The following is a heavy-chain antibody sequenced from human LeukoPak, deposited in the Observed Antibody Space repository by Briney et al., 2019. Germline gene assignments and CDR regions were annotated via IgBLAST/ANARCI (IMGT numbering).Heavy chain of an antibody. Sequence: SETLSLTCTVSGVSISSGGYYWRWLRQHPGKGLEWIVYIYYSGSTYYNPSLKSRVTISVDTSKNQFSLKLSSVTAADTAVYYCARYVVVAARTGIDYWGQGTLVTVSS. V-gene: IGHV4-31*03. CDR3: ARYVVVAARTGIDY. CDR1: GVSISSGGYY. J-gene: IGHJ4*02. CDR2: IYYSGST. D-gene: IGHD2-15*01.